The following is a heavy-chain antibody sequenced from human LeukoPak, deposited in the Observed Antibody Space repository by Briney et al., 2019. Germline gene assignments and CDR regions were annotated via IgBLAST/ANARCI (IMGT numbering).Heavy chain of an antibody. CDR2: IFHTGNS. V-gene: IGHV4-30-2*01. J-gene: IGHJ5*02. CDR3: ARELWFVNAPGSWLDP. CDR1: GDSISSGDYS. Sequence: TSETLSLTCAVSGDSISSGDYSWSWIRQPSGKALEWIGYIFHTGNSYYNPSLRSRVTISVDRSRNEFSLRLTSVTAADTAVYYCARELWFVNAPGSWLDPWGQGILVTVSS. D-gene: IGHD3-10*01.